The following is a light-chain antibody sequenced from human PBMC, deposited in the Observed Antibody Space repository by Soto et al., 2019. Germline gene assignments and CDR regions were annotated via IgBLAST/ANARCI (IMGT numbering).Light chain of an antibody. CDR1: SSDVGSYNL. V-gene: IGLV2-23*03. CDR3: CSYAGSSTFYV. CDR2: EGS. Sequence: QSVLTQPASVSGSPGQSITIYCTGTSSDVGSYNLVSWYQQHPGKAPKLMIYEGSKRPSGVSNRFSGSKSGNTAPLTISGLQAEDEADYYCCSYAGSSTFYVFGTGTKVTVL. J-gene: IGLJ1*01.